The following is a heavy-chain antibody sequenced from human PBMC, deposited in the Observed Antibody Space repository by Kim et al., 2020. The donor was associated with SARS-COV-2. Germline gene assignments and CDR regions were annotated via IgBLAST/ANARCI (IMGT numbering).Heavy chain of an antibody. CDR3: ARDLAPLTGTGDY. J-gene: IGHJ4*02. V-gene: IGHV3-7*03. D-gene: IGHD1-7*01. Sequence: SVDSVKGRFTISRDNAKNSLYLQMNSLRAEDTAVYYCARDLAPLTGTGDYWGQGTLVTVSS.